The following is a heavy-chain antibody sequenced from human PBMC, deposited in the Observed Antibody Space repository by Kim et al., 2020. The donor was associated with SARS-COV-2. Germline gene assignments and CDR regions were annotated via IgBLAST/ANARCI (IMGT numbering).Heavy chain of an antibody. CDR1: GFTFSSYS. J-gene: IGHJ6*02. Sequence: GGSLRLSCAASGFTFSSYSMNWVRQAPGKGLEWVSSISSSSSYIYYADSVKGRFTISRDNAKNSLYLQMNSLRAEDTAVYYCARDTSDETIQDKDEYYYGMDVWGQGTTVTVSS. CDR2: ISSSSSYI. V-gene: IGHV3-21*01. CDR3: ARDTSDETIQDKDEYYYGMDV. D-gene: IGHD5-18*01.